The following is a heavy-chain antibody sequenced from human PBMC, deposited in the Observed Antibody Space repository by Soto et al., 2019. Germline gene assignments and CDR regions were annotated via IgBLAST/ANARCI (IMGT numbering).Heavy chain of an antibody. D-gene: IGHD2-2*01. CDR2: ISNDGSNT. CDR3: ARVPDCSSSGCYSYFDI. V-gene: IGHV3-74*01. CDR1: GFTLSDYY. J-gene: IGHJ4*02. Sequence: EVQLVESGGGLVQPGGSLRLSCAASGFTLSDYYMDWARQAPGKGLAWVSRISNDGSNTDYADSVKGRFTISRDNAKNTMHLQMNSLRAEDTAVYYCARVPDCSSSGCYSYFDIWGQGTLVTVSS.